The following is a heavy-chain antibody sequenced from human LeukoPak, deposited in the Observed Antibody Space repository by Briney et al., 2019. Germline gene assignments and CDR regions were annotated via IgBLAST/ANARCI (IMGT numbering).Heavy chain of an antibody. J-gene: IGHJ6*03. D-gene: IGHD2-2*01. V-gene: IGHV3-43*02. CDR1: GFTFDDYA. Sequence: GGSLRLSCAASGFTFDDYAVHWVRQAPGKGLEWVSLISGDGGSTYYADSVKGRFTISRDNSKNSLYLQMNSLRTEDAALYYCAKEDIVVVPAATGTYYYYYYMDVWGKGTTVTVSS. CDR3: AKEDIVVVPAATGTYYYYYYMDV. CDR2: ISGDGGST.